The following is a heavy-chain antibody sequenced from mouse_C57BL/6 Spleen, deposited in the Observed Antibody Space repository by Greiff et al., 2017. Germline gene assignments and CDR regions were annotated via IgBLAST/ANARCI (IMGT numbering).Heavy chain of an antibody. D-gene: IGHD2-2*01. CDR2: IRNKANGYTT. J-gene: IGHJ4*01. CDR1: GFTFTDYY. CDR3: ARDSLYYGYDEGGYYAMDY. V-gene: IGHV7-3*03. Sequence: EVHLVESGGGLVQPGGSLSLSCAASGFTFTDYYMSWVRQLPGKALEWLGFIRNKANGYTTEYSASVKGRFTISRDNSQSILYLQMNALRAEDSATYYCARDSLYYGYDEGGYYAMDYWGQGTSVTVSS.